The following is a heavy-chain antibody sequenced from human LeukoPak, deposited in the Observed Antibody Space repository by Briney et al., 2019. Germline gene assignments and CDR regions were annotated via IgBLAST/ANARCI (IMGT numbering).Heavy chain of an antibody. CDR1: GFTFSDYF. CDR3: ARDRSTVTTRHWFDP. D-gene: IGHD4-17*01. CDR2: ISRSSGYI. Sequence: GGSLRLSCAASGFTFSDYFMSWIRQAPGKGLEWVSYISRSSGYISYADSVKGRFTISRDNAKNSLCLQMNSLRAEDTAVYYCARDRSTVTTRHWFDPWGQGTLVTVSS. V-gene: IGHV3-11*04. J-gene: IGHJ5*02.